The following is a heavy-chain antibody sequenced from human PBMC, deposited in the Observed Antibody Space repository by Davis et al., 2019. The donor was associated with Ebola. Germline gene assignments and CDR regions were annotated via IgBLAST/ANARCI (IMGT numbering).Heavy chain of an antibody. Sequence: MPSETLSLTCTVSGGSVSSGSYHWSWIRQLPGKGLEWIGYIHYRGSTNFNPSLKSRLSISVDTSKSQISLKLSSVTAADTAVYYCARDRRFGYLGAFDIWGQGTMVTVSS. V-gene: IGHV4-61*01. J-gene: IGHJ3*02. CDR3: ARDRRFGYLGAFDI. D-gene: IGHD3-10*01. CDR2: IHYRGST. CDR1: GGSVSSGSYH.